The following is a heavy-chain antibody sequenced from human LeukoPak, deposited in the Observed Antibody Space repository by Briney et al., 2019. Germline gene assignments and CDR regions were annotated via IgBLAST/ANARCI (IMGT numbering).Heavy chain of an antibody. D-gene: IGHD6-19*01. J-gene: IGHJ4*02. Sequence: QPGGSLRLSCAASGFSFSSYWMSWVRQAPGKGLEWVANIKKDGSERYYVDSVKGRFTISRDNAKNSLYLQMNSLRAEDTAVYYCARSVAGFDYWGQGNLVTVSS. CDR3: ARSVAGFDY. V-gene: IGHV3-7*01. CDR2: IKKDGSER. CDR1: GFSFSSYW.